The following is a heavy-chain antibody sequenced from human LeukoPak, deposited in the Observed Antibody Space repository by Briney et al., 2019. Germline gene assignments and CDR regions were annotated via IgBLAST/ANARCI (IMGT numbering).Heavy chain of an antibody. Sequence: GASVKVSCKASGYTFTSYYMHWVRQAPGQGLEWMGIINPSGGSTSYAQKFQGRVTMTRDMSTSTVYMELSSLRSEDTAVYYCARDSIVVVPAARGCFDYWGQGTLVTVSS. CDR2: INPSGGST. D-gene: IGHD2-2*01. CDR1: GYTFTSYY. J-gene: IGHJ4*02. CDR3: ARDSIVVVPAARGCFDY. V-gene: IGHV1-46*01.